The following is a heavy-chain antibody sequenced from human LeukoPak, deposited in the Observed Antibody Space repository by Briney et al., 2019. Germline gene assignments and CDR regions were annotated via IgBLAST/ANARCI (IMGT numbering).Heavy chain of an antibody. D-gene: IGHD6-19*01. Sequence: SQTLCLTCTVSGGSISSGSYYWSWIRQPAGKGLEWIGRIYTSGSTNYNPSLKSRVTIPVDTSKNQFSLKLSSVTAADTAVYYCARQSIAVRGADYWGQGTLVTVSS. CDR1: GGSISSGSYY. CDR3: ARQSIAVRGADY. V-gene: IGHV4-61*02. CDR2: IYTSGST. J-gene: IGHJ4*02.